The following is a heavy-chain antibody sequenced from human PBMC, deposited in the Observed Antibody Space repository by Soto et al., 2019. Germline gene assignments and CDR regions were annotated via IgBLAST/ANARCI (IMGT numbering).Heavy chain of an antibody. Sequence: ASGPTLVNPTQTLTLNCTFSGFSLTSTGVAVGWVRQPPGKALEWLALIYWDDDERYTPSLKSRLTVTKDTSKNQVVLTMTNMDPVDTATYFCAHRVLGDEHLTHFDPWGQGILVTVSS. CDR3: AHRVLGDEHLTHFDP. CDR1: GFSLTSTGVA. D-gene: IGHD1-26*01. CDR2: IYWDDDE. J-gene: IGHJ5*02. V-gene: IGHV2-5*02.